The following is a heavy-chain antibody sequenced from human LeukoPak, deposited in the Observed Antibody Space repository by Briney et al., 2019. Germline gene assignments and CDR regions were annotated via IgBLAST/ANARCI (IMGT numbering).Heavy chain of an antibody. Sequence: SETLSLTCTVSGGSISSSSYYWGWIRQPPGKGLEWIGSIYYSGSTYYNPSLKSRVTISVDTSKNQFSLKLSSVTAADTAVYYCARMYSGSVPFYLWGQGNLGTVSS. D-gene: IGHD1-26*01. J-gene: IGHJ5*02. CDR1: GGSISSSSYY. V-gene: IGHV4-39*07. CDR2: IYYSGST. CDR3: ARMYSGSVPFYL.